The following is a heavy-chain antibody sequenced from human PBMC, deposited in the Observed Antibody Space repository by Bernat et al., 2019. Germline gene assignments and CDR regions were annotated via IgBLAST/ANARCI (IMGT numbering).Heavy chain of an antibody. D-gene: IGHD6-13*01. CDR2: ISYDGSNK. Sequence: QVQLVESGGGVVQPGRSLRLSCAASGFTFSSYGMHCVRQAPGKGLEWVAVISYDGSNKYYADSVKGRFTISRDNSKNTLYLQMNSLRAEDTAVYYCARDQGGIQEGYWGQGTLVTVSS. V-gene: IGHV3-30*03. CDR3: ARDQGGIQEGY. J-gene: IGHJ4*02. CDR1: GFTFSSYG.